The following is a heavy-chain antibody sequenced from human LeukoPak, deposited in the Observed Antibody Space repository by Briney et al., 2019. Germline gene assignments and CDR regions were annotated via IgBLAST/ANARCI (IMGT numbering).Heavy chain of an antibody. CDR3: ARGGYSYGFDAFDI. J-gene: IGHJ3*02. V-gene: IGHV4-59*12. CDR1: GGSISSYY. D-gene: IGHD5-18*01. CDR2: IYYSGST. Sequence: SETLSLTCTVSGGSISSYYWSWIRQPPGKGLEWIGYIYYSGSTNYNPSLKSRVTMSVDTSKNQFSLKLSSVTAADTAVYYCARGGYSYGFDAFDIWGQGTMVTVSS.